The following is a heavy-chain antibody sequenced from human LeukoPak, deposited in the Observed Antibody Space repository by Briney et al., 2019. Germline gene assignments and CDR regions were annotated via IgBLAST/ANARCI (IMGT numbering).Heavy chain of an antibody. CDR2: ISGSGGST. D-gene: IGHD3-10*01. V-gene: IGHV3-23*01. J-gene: IGHJ4*02. CDR1: GFTFSSYA. Sequence: GGSLRLSCAASGFTFSSYAMSWVRQAPGKGLEWVSAISGSGGSTYYADSVKGRFTISRDNSKNTLYLQMNSLRAEDTAVYYCAKDQEWFGELLSRNDYWGQGTLVTVSS. CDR3: AKDQEWFGELLSRNDY.